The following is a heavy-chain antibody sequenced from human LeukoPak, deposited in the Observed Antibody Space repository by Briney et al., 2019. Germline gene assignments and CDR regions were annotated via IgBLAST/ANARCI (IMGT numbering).Heavy chain of an antibody. CDR1: GFPLSSYS. Sequence: GGSLRLSCVASGFPLSSYSINWVRQAPGKGLEWVSYISSSGSAIYYVDSVKGRFTVSRDNAKNSLFLQMNSPRAEDTAVYYCVRVKGSYFDYWGQGALVTVSS. CDR3: VRVKGSYFDY. D-gene: IGHD2-15*01. J-gene: IGHJ4*02. CDR2: ISSSGSAI. V-gene: IGHV3-48*01.